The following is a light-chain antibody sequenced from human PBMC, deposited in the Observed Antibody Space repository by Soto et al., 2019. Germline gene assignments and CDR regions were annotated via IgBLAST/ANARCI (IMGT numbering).Light chain of an antibody. V-gene: IGKV3-20*01. CDR1: QSVAGAY. J-gene: IGKJ5*01. Sequence: DIVMPQSPGTLSLSPGARAPLSCRASQSVAGAYVAWYQQRPGQAPRLLISEASSRATGIPDRFSGSGSGTDFTLTIDRLEPEDFAMYYCQQHGSSPITVGQGTRLEIK. CDR3: QQHGSSPIT. CDR2: EAS.